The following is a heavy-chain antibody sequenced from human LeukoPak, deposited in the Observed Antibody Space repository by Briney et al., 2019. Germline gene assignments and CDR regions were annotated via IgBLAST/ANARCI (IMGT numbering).Heavy chain of an antibody. Sequence: SETLSLTCAVYGGSFSGYYWSWIRQPPGKGLEWIGEINHSGSTNYNPSLKSRVTISVDTSKNQFSLKLSSVTAADTAVYYCARIVRFLEAHAFDIWGQGTMVTVSS. V-gene: IGHV4-34*01. J-gene: IGHJ3*02. CDR1: GGSFSGYY. D-gene: IGHD3-3*01. CDR3: ARIVRFLEAHAFDI. CDR2: INHSGST.